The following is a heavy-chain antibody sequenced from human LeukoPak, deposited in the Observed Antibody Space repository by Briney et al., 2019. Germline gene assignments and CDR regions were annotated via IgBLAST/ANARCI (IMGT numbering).Heavy chain of an antibody. CDR3: ARADIIVVAGATPVGSAFEY. V-gene: IGHV1-18*01. CDR2: ISANKGDT. D-gene: IGHD2-15*01. Sequence: ASVNVSCKASGYTFTSYGISWLRQAPGQGIEWMGWISANKGDTEYAQKFQGRLTVTRDTSTTTAYMELKRLKSDGTAVYYCARADIIVVAGATPVGSAFEYWGQGTLITVS. J-gene: IGHJ4*02. CDR1: GYTFTSYG.